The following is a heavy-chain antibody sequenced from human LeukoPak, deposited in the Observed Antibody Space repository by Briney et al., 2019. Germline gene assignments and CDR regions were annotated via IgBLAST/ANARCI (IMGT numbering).Heavy chain of an antibody. CDR1: GYTFTGYY. Sequence: ASVKVSCKASGYTFTGYYMHWVRQAPGQGLEWMGWINPNNGDTNFAQKFQGRVAMTRDTSMNTVYMELSSLRSDGTAVYYCARRGYEFSDLANWGQGTLVTVSS. J-gene: IGHJ1*01. CDR2: INPNNGDT. D-gene: IGHD3/OR15-3a*01. V-gene: IGHV1-2*02. CDR3: ARRGYEFSDLAN.